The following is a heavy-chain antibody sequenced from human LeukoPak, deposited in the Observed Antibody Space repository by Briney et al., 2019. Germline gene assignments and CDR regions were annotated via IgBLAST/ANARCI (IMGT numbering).Heavy chain of an antibody. J-gene: IGHJ4*02. CDR3: ARVKWLSAAGTEGNFDY. CDR2: ITSSSSYI. V-gene: IGHV3-21*01. D-gene: IGHD6-13*01. CDR1: GFTFSSYW. Sequence: GGSLRLSCAASGFTFSSYWMHWVRQAPGRGLGWVSSITSSSSYIYYADSVKGRFTISRDNARNSLYLQMDSLRAEDTAVYYCARVKWLSAAGTEGNFDYWGQGTLVTVSS.